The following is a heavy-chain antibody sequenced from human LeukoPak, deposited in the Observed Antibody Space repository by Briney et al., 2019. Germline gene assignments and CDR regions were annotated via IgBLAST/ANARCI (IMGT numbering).Heavy chain of an antibody. CDR3: ANRRITMVRGSKGDY. D-gene: IGHD3-10*01. Sequence: GGSLRLSCAASGFTFSSYAMSWVRQAPGNGLEWVSAISGSGGSTYYADSVKGRFTISRDNSKNTLYLQMNSLRAEDTAVYYCANRRITMVRGSKGDYWGQGTLVTVSS. V-gene: IGHV3-23*01. J-gene: IGHJ4*02. CDR1: GFTFSSYA. CDR2: ISGSGGST.